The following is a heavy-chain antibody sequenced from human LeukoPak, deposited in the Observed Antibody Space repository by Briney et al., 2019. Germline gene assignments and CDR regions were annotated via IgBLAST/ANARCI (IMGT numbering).Heavy chain of an antibody. V-gene: IGHV4-34*01. CDR1: GGSFSGDY. J-gene: IGHJ4*02. D-gene: IGHD4-17*01. Sequence: PSETLSLTCAVYGGSFSGDYWRWIRQPPGKGLEWIGEINHSGSTNYNPSLKSRVTISVDTSKNQFSLKLSSVTAADTAVYYCASQDDYGDYVEVYWGQGTLVTVSS. CDR3: ASQDDYGDYVEVY. CDR2: INHSGST.